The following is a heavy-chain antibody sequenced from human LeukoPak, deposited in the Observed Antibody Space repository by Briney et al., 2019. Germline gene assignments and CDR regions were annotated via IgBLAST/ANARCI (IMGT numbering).Heavy chain of an antibody. Sequence: GSLRLSCAASGFTFSSYGMHWVRQAPGKGLEWVAVIWYDGSNKYYADSVKGRFTISRDNSKNTLYLQMSSLRAEDTAVYYCAKDSSSFGLDIWGQGTMVTVSS. CDR1: GFTFSSYG. CDR2: IWYDGSNK. V-gene: IGHV3-33*06. D-gene: IGHD6-13*01. J-gene: IGHJ3*02. CDR3: AKDSSSFGLDI.